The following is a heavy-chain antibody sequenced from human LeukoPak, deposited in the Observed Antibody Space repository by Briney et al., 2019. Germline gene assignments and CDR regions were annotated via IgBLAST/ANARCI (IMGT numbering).Heavy chain of an antibody. D-gene: IGHD5-18*01. CDR2: FYYSGST. Sequence: PSETLSLTCTVSGDSISSSSSYCGWIRQPPGKGLEWIGTFYYSGSTYYNPSLKNRVTISVDTSKNQFSLKLTSVTAADTAVYFCARGDSYDRKGAFAIWGQGTMLTVSA. CDR3: ARGDSYDRKGAFAI. J-gene: IGHJ3*02. V-gene: IGHV4-39*01. CDR1: GDSISSSSSY.